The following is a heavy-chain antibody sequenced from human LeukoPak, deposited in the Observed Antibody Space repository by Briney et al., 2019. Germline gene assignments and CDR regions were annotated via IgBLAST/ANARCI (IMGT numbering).Heavy chain of an antibody. J-gene: IGHJ4*02. D-gene: IGHD1-26*01. CDR2: INPSGVST. CDR3: ARQERNSGSNWVVGY. CDR1: GYTFTRYS. Sequence: ASVKVSCKASGYTFTRYSMHWVRQAPGQGLEWMGIINPSGVSTSDAKTFHCRVTMARDTSTSTVYMELSSLRSEDTAVYYCARQERNSGSNWVVGYWGQGTVVSVST. V-gene: IGHV1-46*01.